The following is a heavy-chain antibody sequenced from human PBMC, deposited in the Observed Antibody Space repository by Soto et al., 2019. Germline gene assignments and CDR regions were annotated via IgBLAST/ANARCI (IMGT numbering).Heavy chain of an antibody. CDR1: GGSFSGYD. V-gene: IGHV4-34*04. J-gene: IGHJ4*02. CDR2: INHDGSS. CDR3: ARDKITGLFDY. Sequence: QVQLQQWGAGLLKPSETLSLICAVYGGSFSGYDWTWIRQPPGTGLEWIGEINHDGSSNDNPSLTSRATISVDTSKKQFSLKMTSVTAADPAVYYCARDKITGLFDYWGQGTLVTVSS. D-gene: IGHD2-8*02.